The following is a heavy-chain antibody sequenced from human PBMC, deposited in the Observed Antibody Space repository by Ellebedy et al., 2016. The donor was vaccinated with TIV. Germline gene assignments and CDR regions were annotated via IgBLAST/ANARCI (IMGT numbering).Heavy chain of an antibody. V-gene: IGHV4-61*08. CDR1: GGSISSGDYY. D-gene: IGHD6-6*01. Sequence: MPSETLSLTCTVSGGSISSGDYYWSWIRQPPGKGLEWIGYIYYSGSTNYNPSLKSRVTISVDTSKNQFSLKLSSVTAADTAVYYCARGYSSSAVGLGYWGQGTLVTVSS. CDR2: IYYSGST. J-gene: IGHJ4*02. CDR3: ARGYSSSAVGLGY.